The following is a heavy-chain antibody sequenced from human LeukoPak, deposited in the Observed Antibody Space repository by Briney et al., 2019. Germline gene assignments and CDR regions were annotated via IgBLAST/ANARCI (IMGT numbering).Heavy chain of an antibody. V-gene: IGHV5-51*01. Sequence: GESLKISCKGSGYSFTSYWIGWVRQMPGKGLDWMGIIYPGDSDTRYSQSFQGQVTISADKSISTAYLQWSSLKASDTAMYYCARRGWWGAWAFDIWGQGTMITVSS. J-gene: IGHJ3*02. CDR2: IYPGDSDT. D-gene: IGHD6-19*01. CDR1: GYSFTSYW. CDR3: ARRGWWGAWAFDI.